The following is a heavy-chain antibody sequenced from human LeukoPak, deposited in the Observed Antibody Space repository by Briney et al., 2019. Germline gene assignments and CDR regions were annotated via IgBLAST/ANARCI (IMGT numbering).Heavy chain of an antibody. J-gene: IGHJ4*02. Sequence: SQTLSLTCTVSGSSISSGSYYWSWIRQPAGKGLEWIGRIYTSGSTNYNPSLKSRVAISVDTSKNQFSLKLSSVTAADTAVYYCARASGSYYGRGHYFDYWGQGTLVTVSS. D-gene: IGHD1-26*01. CDR3: ARASGSYYGRGHYFDY. CDR1: GSSISSGSYY. CDR2: IYTSGST. V-gene: IGHV4-61*02.